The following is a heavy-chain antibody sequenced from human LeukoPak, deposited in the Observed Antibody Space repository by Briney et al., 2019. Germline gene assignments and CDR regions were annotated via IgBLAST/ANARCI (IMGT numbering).Heavy chain of an antibody. J-gene: IGHJ4*02. D-gene: IGHD6-13*01. CDR1: GFTFSSYG. CDR2: IRYDGSNT. CDR3: AKPLPGIAAAYLDY. V-gene: IGHV3-30*02. Sequence: GGSLRLSCAASGFTFSSYGMHWVRQASGKGLEWVAFIRYDGSNTYYADSVKGRFTISRDNSKNTLYLQMHSLRAEDTAVYYCAKPLPGIAAAYLDYWGQGTLVTVSS.